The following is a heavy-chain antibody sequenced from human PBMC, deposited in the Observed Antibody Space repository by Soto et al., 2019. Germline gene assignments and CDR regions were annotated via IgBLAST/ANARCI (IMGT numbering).Heavy chain of an antibody. J-gene: IGHJ6*02. CDR1: GGSMISYY. CDR2: IYHSGST. V-gene: IGHV4-4*02. Sequence: SETLSLTCTVSGGSMISYYWSWVRQSPGKGLEWIGEIYHSGSTNYNPSLKSRVTISVDKSKNQFSLKLSSVTAADTAVYYCARALYSSFPRYYYYGMDVWGQGTTVTVSS. CDR3: ARALYSSFPRYYYYGMDV. D-gene: IGHD4-4*01.